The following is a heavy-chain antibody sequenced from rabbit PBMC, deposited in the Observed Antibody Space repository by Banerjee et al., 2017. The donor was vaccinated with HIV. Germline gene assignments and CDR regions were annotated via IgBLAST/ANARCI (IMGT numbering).Heavy chain of an antibody. CDR1: GFDFSSKYW. J-gene: IGHJ4*01. CDR3: ARDSDTYGYIDYVYAFDL. CDR2: IGTGGSGST. Sequence: QSLEESGGGLVKPEGSLTLTCKASGFDFSSKYWMCWVRQAPGKGLEWIACIGTGGSGSTDYASWVNGRFTISKTSSTTVTLQMTSLTAADTATYFCARDSDTYGYIDYVYAFDLWGPGTLVTVS. V-gene: IGHV1S40*01. D-gene: IGHD6-1*01.